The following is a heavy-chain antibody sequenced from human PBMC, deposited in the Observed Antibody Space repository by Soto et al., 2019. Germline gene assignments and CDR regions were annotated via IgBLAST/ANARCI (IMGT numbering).Heavy chain of an antibody. CDR2: INTDGSVA. CDR1: GLTFRSYW. Sequence: GGSLRLSCAASGLTFRSYWMHWVRQAPGKGLVWVSRINTDGSVAMYVDSVKGRFTISRDNGKNTLYLHMNSLRAEDTAVYYCARAVAVPADFDYWGQGTLVTVSS. D-gene: IGHD6-19*01. V-gene: IGHV3-74*03. CDR3: ARAVAVPADFDY. J-gene: IGHJ4*02.